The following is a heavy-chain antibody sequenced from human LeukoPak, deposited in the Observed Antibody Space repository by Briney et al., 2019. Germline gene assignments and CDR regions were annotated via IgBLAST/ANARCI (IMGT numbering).Heavy chain of an antibody. D-gene: IGHD3-22*01. CDR3: ARDADTSEFFSWLDL. J-gene: IGHJ5*02. V-gene: IGHV3-74*01. Sequence: GGSLRLSCAASGFTFTNYWMHWVRQAPGMGLVWVSRLPPDELDIIYADSVKGRFTVSRDNAKNTVYSQMNNLRAEDTAVYYCARDADTSEFFSWLDLWGQGTLVTVSS. CDR1: GFTFTNYW. CDR2: LPPDELDI.